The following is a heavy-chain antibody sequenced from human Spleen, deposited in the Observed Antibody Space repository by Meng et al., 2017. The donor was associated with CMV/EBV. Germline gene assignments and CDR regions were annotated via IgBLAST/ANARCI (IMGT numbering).Heavy chain of an antibody. J-gene: IGHJ3*02. CDR3: AIRSTPKHVGAFDI. D-gene: IGHD1-26*01. CDR1: GFSVSLNY. V-gene: IGHV3-53*01. CDR2: IYSGGTT. Sequence: LSLTCAASGFSVSLNYMTWVRQTPGRGLEWVSVIYSGGTTYSADSVKGRFTTSRDNSKNTMYLQMNSLRADDTAVYYCAIRSTPKHVGAFDIWGQGTTVTVSS.